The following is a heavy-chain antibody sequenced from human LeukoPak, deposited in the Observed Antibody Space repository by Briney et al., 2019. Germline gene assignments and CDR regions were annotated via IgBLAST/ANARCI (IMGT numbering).Heavy chain of an antibody. CDR3: ASDRGRSGMDV. V-gene: IGHV4-31*03. Sequence: SQTLSLTCTVSGDSISSGNNYWSWIRQHPGKGLEWFWYIYHSGSTYYNPSLKSRVTISLDPSKEQSSLKLTSITAADTTVYYCASDRGRSGMDVWGPGTTVTVSS. CDR1: GDSISSGNNY. J-gene: IGHJ6*02. CDR2: IYHSGST.